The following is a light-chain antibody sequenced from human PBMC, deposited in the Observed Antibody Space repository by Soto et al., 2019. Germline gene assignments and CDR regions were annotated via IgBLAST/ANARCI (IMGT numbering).Light chain of an antibody. Sequence: DIQMTQSPTSLSASLGDRVTITCRASQSISEYLAWYQKRPGEVPKLLVYGASILQSGVPPRFSGRGSGTVFTLTITSLQPEDVATYYCQPYNSASRTFGQGTKVDIK. CDR1: QSISEY. CDR3: QPYNSASRT. J-gene: IGKJ1*01. V-gene: IGKV1-27*01. CDR2: GAS.